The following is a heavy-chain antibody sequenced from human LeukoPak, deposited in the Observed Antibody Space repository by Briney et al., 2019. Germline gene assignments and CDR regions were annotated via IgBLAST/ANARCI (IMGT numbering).Heavy chain of an antibody. V-gene: IGHV3-7*03. J-gene: IGHJ3*02. Sequence: GGSLRLSCAASGFIFSNYWMSWVRQAPGKGLEGGANIKADGSEKYYVDSVKGRFTTSRDNSQKSLYLQMNSLRPEDTAVYYCARVQSGVILAFDIWGQGTMVTVSS. D-gene: IGHD7-27*01. CDR3: ARVQSGVILAFDI. CDR1: GFIFSNYW. CDR2: IKADGSEK.